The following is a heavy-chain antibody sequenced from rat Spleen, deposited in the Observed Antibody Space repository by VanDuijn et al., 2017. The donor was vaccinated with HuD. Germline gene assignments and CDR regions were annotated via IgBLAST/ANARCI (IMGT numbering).Heavy chain of an antibody. CDR1: GFIFSDHY. CDR3: TRHAYYDGYYHWYFDF. CDR2: INYDGRTT. J-gene: IGHJ1*01. D-gene: IGHD1-12*03. Sequence: EVQLVESAGGLVRPGRSLKLSCVASGFIFSDHYVAWVRQAPTKGLEWVASINYDGRTTFYRDSVRDRFTISRDNAKSTLYLQMDSLRSEDTATYYCTRHAYYDGYYHWYFDFWGPGTMVTVSS. V-gene: IGHV5-29*01.